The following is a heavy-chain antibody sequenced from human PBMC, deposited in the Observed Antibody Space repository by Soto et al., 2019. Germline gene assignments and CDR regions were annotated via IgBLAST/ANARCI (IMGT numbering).Heavy chain of an antibody. Sequence: PSQTLSLTCAISGDSVSSNSAAWNWIRQSPSRGLEWLGRTYYRSKWYNDYAVSVKSRITINPDTSKNQFSLQLNSVTPEDTAVYYCARDPPITSNHYYYYYGMDVWGQGTTVTVSS. CDR3: ARDPPITSNHYYYYYGMDV. D-gene: IGHD3-16*01. J-gene: IGHJ6*02. CDR2: TYYRSKWYN. V-gene: IGHV6-1*01. CDR1: GDSVSSNSAA.